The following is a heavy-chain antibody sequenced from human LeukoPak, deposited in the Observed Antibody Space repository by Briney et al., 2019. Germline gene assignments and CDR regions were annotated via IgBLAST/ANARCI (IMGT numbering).Heavy chain of an antibody. V-gene: IGHV3-53*01. CDR1: GFTVSSNY. Sequence: GGFLRLSCAASGFTVSSNYMSWVRQAPGKGLEWVSVIYSGGSTYYADSVKGRFTISRGNSKNTLYLQMNSLRAEDTAVYYCATWIQLWLYVYWGQGTLVTVSS. CDR2: IYSGGST. D-gene: IGHD5-18*01. CDR3: ATWIQLWLYVY. J-gene: IGHJ4*02.